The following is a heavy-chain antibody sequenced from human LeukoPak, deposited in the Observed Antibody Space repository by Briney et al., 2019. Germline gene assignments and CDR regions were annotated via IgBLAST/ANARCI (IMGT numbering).Heavy chain of an antibody. Sequence: GGSLTLSCAASGFTFSSYSMNWVRQAPGKGLEWVSSISSSSSHIYYADSVKGRFTISRDNAKNSLYLQMNSLRAEDTAVYYCARDSHYYDSSGSLDYWGQGTLVTVSS. D-gene: IGHD3-22*01. V-gene: IGHV3-21*01. CDR1: GFTFSSYS. CDR3: ARDSHYYDSSGSLDY. CDR2: ISSSSSHI. J-gene: IGHJ4*02.